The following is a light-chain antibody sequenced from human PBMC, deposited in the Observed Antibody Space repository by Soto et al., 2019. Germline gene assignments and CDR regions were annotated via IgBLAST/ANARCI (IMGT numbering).Light chain of an antibody. J-gene: IGKJ1*01. Sequence: EIVMTQSPSTLSVSPGERATLSWKASQSVSSNLAWYQQKPGQAPRLLSYGASTRATGIPARFSGSGSGTEFTLTISSLQSEDFEVYYCQQYNNWPRTFGQGTKVDIK. CDR1: QSVSSN. CDR2: GAS. V-gene: IGKV3-15*01. CDR3: QQYNNWPRT.